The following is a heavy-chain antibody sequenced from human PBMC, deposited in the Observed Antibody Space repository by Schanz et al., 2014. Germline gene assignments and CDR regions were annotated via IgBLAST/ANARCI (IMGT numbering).Heavy chain of an antibody. CDR1: GFNFNNFA. V-gene: IGHV3-23*04. CDR3: AKGRFGELSAFDI. CDR2: ISGSGGST. Sequence: VQLVDSGGGLVKPGGSLRLSCAASGFNFNNFAMTWSRQAPGKGLEWVIVISGSGGSTYYADSVRGRFTMSRDNSKNTVHLQMSSLRVEDTAVYYCAKGRFGELSAFDIWGQGTMVTVSS. J-gene: IGHJ3*02. D-gene: IGHD3-10*01.